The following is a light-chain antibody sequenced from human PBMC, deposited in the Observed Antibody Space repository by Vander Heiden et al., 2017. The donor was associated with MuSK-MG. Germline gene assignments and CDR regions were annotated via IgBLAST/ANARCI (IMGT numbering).Light chain of an antibody. CDR3: NSYASSRTRWV. J-gene: IGLJ1*01. V-gene: IGLV2-14*03. CDR1: SSDVGGYKY. Sequence: QSALTQPAPVSGYPGQSITISCTGTSSDVGGYKYVSWYQQHPGKVPKLMIFDVSDRPSGVSNRFSGSKSGNTASLTISGLQTEDEADYYCNSYASSRTRWVFGTGTKVTV. CDR2: DVS.